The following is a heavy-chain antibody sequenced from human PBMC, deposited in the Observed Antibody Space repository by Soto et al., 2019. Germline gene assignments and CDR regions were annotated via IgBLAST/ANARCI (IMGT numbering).Heavy chain of an antibody. D-gene: IGHD6-13*01. CDR1: GFTFSSYA. CDR3: VNAPVSYKQQVVYYYYHIDD. V-gene: IGHV3-23*01. J-gene: IGHJ6*03. Sequence: GGSLRLSCAATGFTFSSYAMSRVRQAPGKGLEWVSAISGSGGSTYYADSVKGRFTISRDNSKNTLYLQMNSLRAEDTAGYYCVNAPVSYKQQVVYYYYHIDDWGKGTPVTVSS. CDR2: ISGSGGST.